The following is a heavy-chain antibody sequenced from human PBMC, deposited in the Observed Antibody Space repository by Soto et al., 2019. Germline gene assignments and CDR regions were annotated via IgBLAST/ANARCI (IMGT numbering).Heavy chain of an antibody. J-gene: IGHJ4*02. CDR3: ATSMVTLSPSRGFDY. D-gene: IGHD5-18*01. V-gene: IGHV4-59*08. CDR2: IYYTGST. CDR1: GGSISSYY. Sequence: PSETLSLTCTVSGGSISSYYWSCIRQPPGKGLEWIGYIYYTGSTNYNPSLKSRVTISVDTSKNQFSLKLSSVTAADTAVYYCATSMVTLSPSRGFDYWGQGTLVTVSS.